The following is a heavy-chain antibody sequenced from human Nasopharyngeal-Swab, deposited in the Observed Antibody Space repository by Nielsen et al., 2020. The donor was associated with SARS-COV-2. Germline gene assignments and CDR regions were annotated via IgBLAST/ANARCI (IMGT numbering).Heavy chain of an antibody. D-gene: IGHD5/OR15-5a*01. Sequence: SVKVSCKASGGTFSRHGISWVRQAPRQGLEWMGGIIPIFGTANYAQKFQGRVTITADESTSTVYMELSSLRSEDTAIYYCARGTVDIVSTVRPYTYWGQGTLVTVSS. CDR1: GGTFSRHG. CDR2: IIPIFGTA. CDR3: ARGTVDIVSTVRPYTY. J-gene: IGHJ4*02. V-gene: IGHV1-69*13.